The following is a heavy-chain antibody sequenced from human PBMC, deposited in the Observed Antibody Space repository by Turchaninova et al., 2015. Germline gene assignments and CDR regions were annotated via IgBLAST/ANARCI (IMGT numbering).Heavy chain of an antibody. Sequence: QISLKESGPTRVKPPQNLTLTSTFPGFSLSTSGVGVGWIRQPPGKALECLALIYLDDDKRYSPSFKSRLTITKDTSKNQVVLTMTNMDPVDTATYYCAHRRPNSGGWDTGVFDQWGQGALVTVSS. CDR3: AHRRPNSGGWDTGVFDQ. D-gene: IGHD6-19*01. CDR2: IYLDDDK. CDR1: GFSLSTSGVG. J-gene: IGHJ4*02. V-gene: IGHV2-5*02.